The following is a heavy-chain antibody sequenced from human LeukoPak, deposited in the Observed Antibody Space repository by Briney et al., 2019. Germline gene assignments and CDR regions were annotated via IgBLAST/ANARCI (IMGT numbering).Heavy chain of an antibody. J-gene: IGHJ6*02. V-gene: IGHV4-38-2*02. CDR1: GYSIRTAYY. CDR2: FHLSGNT. Sequence: IPSETLSLTCSVSGYSIRTAYYWGWIRQTPEKGLQWIGSFHLSGNTFYNPSLESRVTISVDPSKNQFSLNLKSVTAADSAVYYCVRGGGQNVVDQHHFGMDVWGHGTTVTVSS. CDR3: VRGGGQNVVDQHHFGMDV. D-gene: IGHD2/OR15-2a*01.